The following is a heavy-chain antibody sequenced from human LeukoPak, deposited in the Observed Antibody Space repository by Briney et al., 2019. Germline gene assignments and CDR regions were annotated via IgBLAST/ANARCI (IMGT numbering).Heavy chain of an antibody. D-gene: IGHD4-23*01. CDR3: ARQVGTGRWSFDY. J-gene: IGHJ4*02. CDR2: INHSGST. V-gene: IGHV4-34*01. CDR1: GGSFSGYY. Sequence: SETLSLTCAVYGGSFSGYYWSWIRQPPGKGLEWIGEINHSGSTNYNPSLKSRVTISIDTSKNQFSLKLTSLTAADTALYYCARQVGTGRWSFDYWGQGSLVTVSS.